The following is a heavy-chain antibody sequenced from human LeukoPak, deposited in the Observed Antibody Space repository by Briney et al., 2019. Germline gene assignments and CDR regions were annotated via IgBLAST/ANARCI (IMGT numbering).Heavy chain of an antibody. V-gene: IGHV1-2*02. CDR2: INANSGDT. CDR1: GYXFTDFY. Sequence: ASVKVSCKASGYXFTDFYMHWVRQAPGQGLEYMGWINANSGDTNSPQKFQGRVTLTRDTSISTVYMELSSLRSDDAALYYCAGEYCRGGRCNQAFEYWGQGTLVTLSS. D-gene: IGHD2-15*01. J-gene: IGHJ4*02. CDR3: AGEYCRGGRCNQAFEY.